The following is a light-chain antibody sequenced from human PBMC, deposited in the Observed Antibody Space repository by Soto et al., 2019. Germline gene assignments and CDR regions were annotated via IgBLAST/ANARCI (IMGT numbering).Light chain of an antibody. Sequence: EIVLTQSPGTLSLSPGDRATLSCRASQSVTSSYLAWYQQKPGQAPRLLIYGASSRATGIPDRFGGSGSGTDFTLTISRLEPEDFAVYSCQQYGSSPRTFGPGTKVDIK. J-gene: IGKJ3*01. CDR3: QQYGSSPRT. CDR2: GAS. V-gene: IGKV3-20*01. CDR1: QSVTSSY.